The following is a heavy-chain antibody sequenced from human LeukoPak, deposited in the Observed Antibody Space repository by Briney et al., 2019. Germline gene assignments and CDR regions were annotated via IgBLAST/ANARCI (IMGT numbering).Heavy chain of an antibody. CDR1: GFTVSSNY. V-gene: IGHV3-66*01. CDR3: ARDDLSYGYDY. D-gene: IGHD5-18*01. Sequence: PGGSLRLSCAASGFTVSSNYMSWVRQAPGKRLEWVSVIYSGGSTYYADSVKGRFTISRDNSKNTLYLQMNSLRAEDTAVYYCARDDLSYGYDYWGQGTLVTVSS. J-gene: IGHJ4*02. CDR2: IYSGGST.